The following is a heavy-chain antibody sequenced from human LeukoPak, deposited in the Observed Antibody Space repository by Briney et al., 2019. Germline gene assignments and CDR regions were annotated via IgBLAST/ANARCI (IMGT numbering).Heavy chain of an antibody. Sequence: SETLSLTCTVSGGSISSSSYYWGWIRQPPGKGLEWIGSIYYSGSTYYNPSLKSRVTISVDTSKNQFSLKLSSVTAADTAVYYCARDLRPNNWFDPWGQGTLVTVSS. CDR3: ARDLRPNNWFDP. D-gene: IGHD6-6*01. CDR1: GGSISSSSYY. V-gene: IGHV4-39*07. J-gene: IGHJ5*02. CDR2: IYYSGST.